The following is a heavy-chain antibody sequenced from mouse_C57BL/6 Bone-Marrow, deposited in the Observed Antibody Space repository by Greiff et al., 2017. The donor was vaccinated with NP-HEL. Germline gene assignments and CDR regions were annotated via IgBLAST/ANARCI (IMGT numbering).Heavy chain of an antibody. J-gene: IGHJ2*01. Sequence: VQLQQSGPVLVKPGASVKMSCKASGYTFTDYYMNWVKQSHGKSLEWIGVINPYNGGTSYNQKFKGKATLTVDNSSSTAYMELNSLTSEDSAVYYCANPLRHYFDDWGKGTTLTGSS. D-gene: IGHD2-12*01. CDR3: ANPLRHYFDD. CDR2: INPYNGGT. CDR1: GYTFTDYY. V-gene: IGHV1-19*01.